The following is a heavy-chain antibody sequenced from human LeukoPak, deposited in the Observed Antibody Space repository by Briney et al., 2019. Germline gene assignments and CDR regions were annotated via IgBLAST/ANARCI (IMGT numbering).Heavy chain of an antibody. CDR2: ISSASGSI. CDR1: GFTFSSYS. V-gene: IGHV3-48*04. D-gene: IGHD2-2*01. CDR3: ARGGSTSCFDY. Sequence: QTGGSLRLSCAASGFTFSSYSMNWVRQAPGKGLEWVSYISSASGSIYYADSVKGRFTISRDNAKNSLYLQMNSLRAEDTAVYYCARGGSTSCFDYWGQGTLVTVSS. J-gene: IGHJ4*02.